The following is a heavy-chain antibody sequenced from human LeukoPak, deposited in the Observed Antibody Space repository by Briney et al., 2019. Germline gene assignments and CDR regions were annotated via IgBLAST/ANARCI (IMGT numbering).Heavy chain of an antibody. Sequence: GGSLGLSCAASGFTVSSNYMSWVRQAPGKGLEWVSVIYSGGSTYYADSVKGRFTISKDNSKNTLYLQMNSLRAEDTAVYYCAREPRDYYDSSGYSSWGQGTLVTVSS. CDR1: GFTVSSNY. CDR3: AREPRDYYDSSGYSS. V-gene: IGHV3-53*01. CDR2: IYSGGST. J-gene: IGHJ5*02. D-gene: IGHD3-22*01.